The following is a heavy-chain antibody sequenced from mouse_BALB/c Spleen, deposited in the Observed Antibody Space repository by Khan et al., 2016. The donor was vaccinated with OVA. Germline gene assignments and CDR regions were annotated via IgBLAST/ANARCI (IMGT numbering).Heavy chain of an antibody. J-gene: IGHJ2*01. V-gene: IGHV3-2*02. CDR1: GYSITSDYA. CDR3: ARDCGSSYLFFDY. CDR2: ITYSGST. Sequence: EVQLQESGPGLVKPSQSLSLTCTVTGYSITSDYAWNWIRQFPRNKLEWMAYITYSGSTGYNPSLKSRISITRDTSKNQFFLQLNSVTTEDTATYYCARDCGSSYLFFDYWGQGTTLTVSS. D-gene: IGHD1-1*01.